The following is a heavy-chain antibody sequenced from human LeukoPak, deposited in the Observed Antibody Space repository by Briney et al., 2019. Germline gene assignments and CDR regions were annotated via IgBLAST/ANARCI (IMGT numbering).Heavy chain of an antibody. CDR3: ARGDGGLLWFGELFDP. V-gene: IGHV4-34*01. J-gene: IGHJ5*02. Sequence: RPSETLSLTCAVYGGSFSGYYWRWIRQPPGKGLEGIGEINHSGSTNYNPSLKSRVTISVDTSKNQFSLKLSSVTAADTAVYYCARGDGGLLWFGELFDPSGQGTLVTVSS. CDR1: GGSFSGYY. CDR2: INHSGST. D-gene: IGHD3-10*01.